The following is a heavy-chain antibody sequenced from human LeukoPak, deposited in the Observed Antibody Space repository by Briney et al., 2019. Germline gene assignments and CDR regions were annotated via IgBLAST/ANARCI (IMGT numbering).Heavy chain of an antibody. CDR2: IYHSGST. D-gene: IGHD3-22*01. Sequence: SETLSLTCAVSGGSISSSNWWSWVRQPPGKGLEWIGEIYHSGSTNYNPSLKSRVTISVDTSKNQFSLKLSSVTAADTAVYYCARGGAGRYYDSSGYPKFDYWGQGNLVTVSS. V-gene: IGHV4-4*02. J-gene: IGHJ4*02. CDR1: GGSISSSNW. CDR3: ARGGAGRYYDSSGYPKFDY.